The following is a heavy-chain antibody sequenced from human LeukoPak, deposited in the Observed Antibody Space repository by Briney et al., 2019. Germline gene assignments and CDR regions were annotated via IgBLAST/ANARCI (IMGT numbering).Heavy chain of an antibody. CDR1: GSTFDDYG. CDR2: INWNGGST. D-gene: IGHD2-15*01. V-gene: IGHV3-20*04. Sequence: GGSLRLSCAASGSTFDDYGMSWVRQAPGKGLEWVNGINWNGGSTGYADSVKGRFTISRDNAKNSLYLQMNSLRAEDTALYYCARDHMAGSGGWFDPWGQGTLVTVSS. CDR3: ARDHMAGSGGWFDP. J-gene: IGHJ5*02.